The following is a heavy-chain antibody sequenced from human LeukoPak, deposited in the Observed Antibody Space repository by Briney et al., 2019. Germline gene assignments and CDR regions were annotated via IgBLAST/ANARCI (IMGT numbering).Heavy chain of an antibody. CDR3: ARDRHRLELVFDY. CDR1: GFTFSDYY. J-gene: IGHJ4*02. Sequence: GGSLRLSCAASGFTFSDYYMSWIRQAPGKGLEWVSHISSSGSTIYYADSVKGRFTISRDNAKNSLYLQMNSLRAEDTAVYYCARDRHRLELVFDYWGQGTLVTVSS. D-gene: IGHD2-21*01. V-gene: IGHV3-11*04. CDR2: ISSSGSTI.